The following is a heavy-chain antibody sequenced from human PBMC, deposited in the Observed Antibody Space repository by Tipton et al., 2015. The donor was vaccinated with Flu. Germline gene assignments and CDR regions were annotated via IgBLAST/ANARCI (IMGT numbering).Heavy chain of an antibody. J-gene: IGHJ6*04. V-gene: IGHV4-39*01. D-gene: IGHD2-2*01. Sequence: TLSLTCSVSADSVSSSDYFWAWIRQPPGKGLEWIGTIYYSGSTWYNPSLKSRVTISVDTSKNQFSLKLSSVTAADTAVYYCARQITSTSRAVDVWGKGTTVTVPS. CDR2: IYYSGST. CDR1: ADSVSSSDYF. CDR3: ARQITSTSRAVDV.